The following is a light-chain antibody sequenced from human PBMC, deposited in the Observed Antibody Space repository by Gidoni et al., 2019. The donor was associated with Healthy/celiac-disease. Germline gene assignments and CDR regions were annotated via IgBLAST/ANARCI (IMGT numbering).Light chain of an antibody. CDR1: QSITRY. CDR3: QQSYITPLT. CDR2: AAS. Sequence: DIQMTPSPSSLSASVGDTVTITCRASQSITRYLNWYQQKPGKAPKLLIYAASSLQSRVPSRFSGSGSGTDFTLTISSLQPEDFATYYCQQSYITPLTFXGXTKVEIK. V-gene: IGKV1-39*01. J-gene: IGKJ4*01.